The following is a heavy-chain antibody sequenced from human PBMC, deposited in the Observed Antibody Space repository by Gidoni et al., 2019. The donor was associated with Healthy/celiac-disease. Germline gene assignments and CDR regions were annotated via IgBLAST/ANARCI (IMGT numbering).Heavy chain of an antibody. J-gene: IGHJ3*02. CDR1: GGSISSYY. V-gene: IGHV4-59*01. CDR3: ARAAVDAFDI. CDR2: IYYSGST. Sequence: QVQLQESGPGLVKPSEPLSLTCTVSGGSISSYYWSWIRQPPGKGLEWIGYIYYSGSTNYTPYLKSRVTISVDTSKNQFSRKLSSVTAADTAVYYCARAAVDAFDIWGQGTMVTVSS.